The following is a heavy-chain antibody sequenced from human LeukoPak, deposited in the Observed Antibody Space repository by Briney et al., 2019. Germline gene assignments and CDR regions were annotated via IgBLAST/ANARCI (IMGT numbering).Heavy chain of an antibody. D-gene: IGHD3-10*01. CDR2: ISSSSRYI. CDR3: ARVVSMLRGSFYAFDI. Sequence: GGSLRLSCSASGFTFSTYSMNWVRQAPGKGLEWVSSISSSSRYIYYADSVKGRFTISRDNAKNTLYLQMNSLRAEDTAVYYCARVVSMLRGSFYAFDIWGQGQWSPSPQ. V-gene: IGHV3-21*01. CDR1: GFTFSTYS. J-gene: IGHJ3*02.